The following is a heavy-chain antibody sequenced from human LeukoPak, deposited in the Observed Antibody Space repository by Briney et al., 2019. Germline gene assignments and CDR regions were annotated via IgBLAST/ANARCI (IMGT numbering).Heavy chain of an antibody. CDR3: ARDLSWTAMDY. V-gene: IGHV3-7*01. CDR2: IKQDGSEK. D-gene: IGHD5-18*01. J-gene: IGHJ4*02. CDR1: GFTFSSYW. Sequence: PGGSLRLSCAASGFTFSSYWMAWVRQAPGKGLEGVANIKQDGSEKYCVESVKGRLTISRDNDKNSLYLQMNRLRAEDTAVYYCARDLSWTAMDYWGQGTLVTVSS.